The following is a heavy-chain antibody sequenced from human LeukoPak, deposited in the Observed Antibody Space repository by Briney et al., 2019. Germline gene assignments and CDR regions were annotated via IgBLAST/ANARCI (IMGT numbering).Heavy chain of an antibody. CDR1: GFPFSSYR. D-gene: IGHD4-17*01. J-gene: IGHJ4*02. CDR3: ARDPATVTTVFDC. CDR2: ICSSSSYI. V-gene: IGHV3-21*01. Sequence: PGGSPRLSCAASGFPFSSYRMNWVRPAPGKGRGGGSSICSSSSYIYYGDSVKGRFTISRDNAKNSLYLQMNSLRAEDTAVYYCARDPATVTTVFDCWGQGTLVTVSS.